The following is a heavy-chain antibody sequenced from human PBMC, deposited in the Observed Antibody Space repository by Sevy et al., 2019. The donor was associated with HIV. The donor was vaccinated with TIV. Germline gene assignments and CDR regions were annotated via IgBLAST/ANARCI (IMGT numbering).Heavy chain of an antibody. CDR2: IKQDGSEK. J-gene: IGHJ5*02. D-gene: IGHD2-15*01. V-gene: IGHV3-7*03. CDR3: ARDWGYCSGGSCHNWFDP. Sequence: GGSLRLSCAASGFTFSSYWMSWVRQAPGKGLEWVANIKQDGSEKYYVDSVKGRFTISRDNAKNSLYLQMNSLGAEDTAVYYCARDWGYCSGGSCHNWFDPWGQGTLVTVSS. CDR1: GFTFSSYW.